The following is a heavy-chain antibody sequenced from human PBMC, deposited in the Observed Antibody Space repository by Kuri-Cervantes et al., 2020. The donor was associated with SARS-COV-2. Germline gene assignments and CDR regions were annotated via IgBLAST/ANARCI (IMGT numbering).Heavy chain of an antibody. D-gene: IGHD2-2*02. J-gene: IGHJ3*02. CDR2: IIPIFGTA. V-gene: IGHV1-69*06. CDR3: ARGGVGYCSSTSCYSFWAFDI. Sequence: SVKVSCKVSGYTLTELSMHWVRQAPGQGLEWMGGIIPIFGTANYAQKFQGRVTITADKSTSTAYMELSSLRSEDTAVYYCARGGVGYCSSTSCYSFWAFDIWGQGTMVTVSS. CDR1: GYTLTELS.